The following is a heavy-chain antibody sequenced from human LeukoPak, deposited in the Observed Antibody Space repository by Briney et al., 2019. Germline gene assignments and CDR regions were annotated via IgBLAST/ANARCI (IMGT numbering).Heavy chain of an antibody. V-gene: IGHV1-69*13. J-gene: IGHJ4*02. CDR1: GGTFSSYA. D-gene: IGHD3-22*01. Sequence: GASVKVSCKASGGTFSSYAISWVRQAPAQGLEWMGGIIPIFGTANYAQKFRGRVTITADESTSTAYMELTSLRSEDTAVYYCASGDSSAYYYAYWGQGTLVTVSS. CDR2: IIPIFGTA. CDR3: ASGDSSAYYYAY.